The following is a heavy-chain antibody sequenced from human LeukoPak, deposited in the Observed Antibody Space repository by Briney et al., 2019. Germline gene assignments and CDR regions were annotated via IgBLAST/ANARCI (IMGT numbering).Heavy chain of an antibody. D-gene: IGHD3-22*01. CDR2: ISGSGGST. Sequence: GGSLRLSCAASGFTFSSYAMSWVRQAPGKGLEWVSAISGSGGSTYYADSVKGQFTISRDNSKNTLYLQMNSLRAEDTAVYYCAKDRGLRVTMISWGQGTLVTVSS. V-gene: IGHV3-23*01. CDR3: AKDRGLRVTMIS. J-gene: IGHJ4*02. CDR1: GFTFSSYA.